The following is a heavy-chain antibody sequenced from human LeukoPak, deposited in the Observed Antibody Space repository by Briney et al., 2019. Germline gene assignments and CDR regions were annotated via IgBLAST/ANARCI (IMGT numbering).Heavy chain of an antibody. J-gene: IGHJ5*02. D-gene: IGHD5-12*01. V-gene: IGHV3-33*01. CDR1: GFTFSSYG. CDR3: ARDTPLSSGYLS. CDR2: IWYDGSNK. Sequence: GGSLRLSCAASGFTFSSYGMHWVRQAPGKGLEWVAVIWYDGSNKYYADSVKGRFTISRDNSKNTLYLQMNSLRAEDTAVYYCARDTPLSSGYLSWGQGTLVTVSS.